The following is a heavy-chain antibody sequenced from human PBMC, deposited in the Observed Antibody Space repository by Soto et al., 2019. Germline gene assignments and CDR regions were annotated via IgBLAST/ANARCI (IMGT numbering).Heavy chain of an antibody. CDR2: IRSKAYGGTT. J-gene: IGHJ4*02. Sequence: GGSLRLSCTASGFTFGDYAMSWFRQAPGKGLEWVGFIRSKAYGGTTEYAASVKGRFTISRDNAKNTVYLQMNSLRVEDTAVYYCARGARTYYYFDCWGQGTLVTVSS. CDR3: ARGARTYYYFDC. D-gene: IGHD1-26*01. CDR1: GFTFGDYA. V-gene: IGHV3-49*03.